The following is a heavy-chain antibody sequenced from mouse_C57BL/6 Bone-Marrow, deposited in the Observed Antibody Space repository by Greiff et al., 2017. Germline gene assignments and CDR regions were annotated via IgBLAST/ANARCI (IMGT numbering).Heavy chain of an antibody. V-gene: IGHV5-6*01. J-gene: IGHJ4*01. D-gene: IGHD1-2*01. CDR1: GFTFSSYG. CDR2: ISSGGSYT. CDR3: ARELRLLDYYAMYY. Sequence: EVKLVESGGDLVKPGGSLKLSCAASGFTFSSYGMSWVRQTPDKRLEWVATISSGGSYTYYPDSVKGRFTISRDNAKNTQYLQMRSLKSANKAMYNCARELRLLDYYAMYYWGQGASVTVSS.